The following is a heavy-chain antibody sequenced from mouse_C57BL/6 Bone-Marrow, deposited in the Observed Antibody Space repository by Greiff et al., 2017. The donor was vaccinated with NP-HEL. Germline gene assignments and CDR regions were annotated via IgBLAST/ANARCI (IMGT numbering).Heavy chain of an antibody. CDR3: ARNNHGLAPAWFAY. CDR1: GFSLTSYG. V-gene: IGHV2-2*01. D-gene: IGHD1-3*01. J-gene: IGHJ3*01. CDR2: IWSGGST. Sequence: QVQLQQSGPGLVQPSQSLSITCTVSGFSLTSYGVHWVRQSPGKGLEWLGVIWSGGSTDYNAAFISRLSISKDNSKSQVFFKMNSLQADDTAIYYCARNNHGLAPAWFAYWGQGTLVTVSA.